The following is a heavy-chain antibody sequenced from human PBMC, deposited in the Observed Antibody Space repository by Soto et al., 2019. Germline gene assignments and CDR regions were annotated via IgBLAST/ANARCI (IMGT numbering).Heavy chain of an antibody. V-gene: IGHV3-15*01. J-gene: IGHJ4*02. CDR3: SKTRGGLGYSSRGSCRHSLDY. D-gene: IGHD2-15*01. CDR2: ITSKSGGGAA. Sequence: EVQLVESGGGLVKPGGSLRLSCVGSGFTFINAWMSWVRQAPGKGLEWIGRITSKSGGGAAEDAVHVKGRFTISRDNSTNTLYLQKNSLKTEDTAVYYCSKTRGGLGYSSRGSCRHSLDYWGQGTLVTVPS. CDR1: GFTFINAW.